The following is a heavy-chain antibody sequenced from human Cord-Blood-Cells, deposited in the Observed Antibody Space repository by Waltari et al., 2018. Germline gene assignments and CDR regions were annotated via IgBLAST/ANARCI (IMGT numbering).Heavy chain of an antibody. J-gene: IGHJ4*02. CDR3: ARLPLGKAAQFDY. V-gene: IGHV4-38-2*01. CDR2: IYHSGST. Sequence: QVQLQESGPGLVKPSETLSLTCAVSGYSISSGYYWGWIRQPPGKGLGWIGSIYHSGSTYYNPSLKSRVTISVDTSKNQFSLKLSSVTAADTAVYYCARLPLGKAAQFDYWGQGTLVTVSS. CDR1: GYSISSGYY. D-gene: IGHD6-6*01.